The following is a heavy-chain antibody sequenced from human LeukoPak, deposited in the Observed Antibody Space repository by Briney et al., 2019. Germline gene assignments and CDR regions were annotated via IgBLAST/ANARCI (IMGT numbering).Heavy chain of an antibody. Sequence: GGSLRLSCAASGFTFSSYGMHWVRQAPGKGLEWVAFIQYDGSNKYYADSVKGRFTISRDNSKNTLYLQMNSLRAEDTAVYYCAKGPIVVVPAGLDYWGQGTLVTVSS. J-gene: IGHJ4*02. CDR2: IQYDGSNK. CDR1: GFTFSSYG. V-gene: IGHV3-30*02. D-gene: IGHD2-2*01. CDR3: AKGPIVVVPAGLDY.